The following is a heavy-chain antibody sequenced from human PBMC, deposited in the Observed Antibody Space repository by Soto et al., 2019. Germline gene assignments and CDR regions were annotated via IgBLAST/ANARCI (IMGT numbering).Heavy chain of an antibody. CDR2: ISNSGSSV. Sequence: GGSLRLSCTDSGITFSSYEMNWVRQAPGKGLEWVSSISNSGSSVYFADSVEGRFTISRDNGKSSLYLQMNSLRVGDTAVYFRARGNYYYGMDAWGRGTTVTVSS. J-gene: IGHJ6*02. CDR1: GITFSSYE. CDR3: ARGNYYYGMDA. V-gene: IGHV3-48*03.